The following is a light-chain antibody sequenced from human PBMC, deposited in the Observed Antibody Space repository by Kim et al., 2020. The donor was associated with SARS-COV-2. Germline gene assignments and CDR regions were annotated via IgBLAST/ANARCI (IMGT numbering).Light chain of an antibody. V-gene: IGLV3-19*01. CDR3: NSRASNDNVV. CDR1: SLRSYY. J-gene: IGLJ2*01. Sequence: SSELTQDPAVSVALGQTVRITCQGDSLRSYYATWYQQKPGQAPIVVIYGKNNRPSGIPDRFSGSSSGNTASLTITGTQAGDEADYYCNSRASNDNVVFGGGTKLTVL. CDR2: GKN.